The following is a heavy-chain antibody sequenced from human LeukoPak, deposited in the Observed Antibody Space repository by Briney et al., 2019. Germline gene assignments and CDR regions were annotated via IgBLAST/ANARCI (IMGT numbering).Heavy chain of an antibody. CDR3: ARLYSSSWFNY. J-gene: IGHJ4*02. V-gene: IGHV4-39*01. Sequence: NPSETLSLTCTVSGGSISSSSYYWGWIRQPPGKGLEWIGSIYYSGSTCYNPSLKSRVTISVDTSKNQFSLKLSSVTAADTAVYYCARLYSSSWFNYWGQGTLVTVSS. CDR1: GGSISSSSYY. CDR2: IYYSGST. D-gene: IGHD6-13*01.